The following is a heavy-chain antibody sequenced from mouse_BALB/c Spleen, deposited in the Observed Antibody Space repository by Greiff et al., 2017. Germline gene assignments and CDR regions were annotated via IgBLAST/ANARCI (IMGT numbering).Heavy chain of an antibody. CDR2: ISPGSGGT. CDR3: ARRGDGLAY. V-gene: IGHV1-54*03. Sequence: VQLQQSGAELVRPGTSVKVSCKASGFAFTNYLIEWVKQRPGQGLEWIGVISPGSGGTNNNEKFKGKATLTADNSSSTAYIQLSSLTSDDPAVYFCARRGDGLAYWGQGTLVTVSA. J-gene: IGHJ3*01. CDR1: GFAFTNYL. D-gene: IGHD2-3*01.